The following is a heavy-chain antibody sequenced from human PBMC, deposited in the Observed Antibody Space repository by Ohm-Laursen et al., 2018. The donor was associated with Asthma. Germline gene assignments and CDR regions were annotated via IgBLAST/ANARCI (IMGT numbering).Heavy chain of an antibody. J-gene: IGHJ4*02. D-gene: IGHD3-22*01. CDR1: GFTVSANY. CDR3: AGVPPPDSSGSYYFDY. Sequence: SLRLSCSASGFTVSANYMSWARQAPGKGLEWVAVISYDGSNKYYADSVKGRFTISRDNSKNTLYLQMNSLRAEDTAVYYCAGVPPPDSSGSYYFDYWGQGTLVTVSS. V-gene: IGHV3-30-3*01. CDR2: ISYDGSNK.